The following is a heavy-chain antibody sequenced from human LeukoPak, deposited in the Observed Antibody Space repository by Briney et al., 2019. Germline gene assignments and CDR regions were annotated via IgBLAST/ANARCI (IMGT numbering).Heavy chain of an antibody. CDR1: GFTFNSYW. V-gene: IGHV3-74*01. J-gene: IGHJ5*02. Sequence: PGGSLRLSCAASGFTFNSYWMHWVRQAPGKGLVWVSRINSDGSSRAYADSVNVPFSISRDNAKNTLYLQMNSLRVEDTAVYYCARGYGDWFDPWGQGTLVTVSS. D-gene: IGHD3-16*01. CDR3: ARGYGDWFDP. CDR2: INSDGSSR.